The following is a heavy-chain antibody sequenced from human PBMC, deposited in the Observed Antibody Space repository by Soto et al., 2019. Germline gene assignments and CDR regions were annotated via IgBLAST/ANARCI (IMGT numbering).Heavy chain of an antibody. CDR2: IYYSGST. J-gene: IGHJ6*02. Sequence: QLQLQESGPGLVKPSETLSLTCTVSGGSISSSSYYWGWIRQPPGKGLEWIGSIYYSGSTYYNPSLKSRVTISVDTSKNQFSLKLSSVTAADTAVYYCARPSVGKYDRSYYGMDVWGQGTTVTVSS. V-gene: IGHV4-39*01. CDR1: GGSISSSSYY. D-gene: IGHD3-22*01. CDR3: ARPSVGKYDRSYYGMDV.